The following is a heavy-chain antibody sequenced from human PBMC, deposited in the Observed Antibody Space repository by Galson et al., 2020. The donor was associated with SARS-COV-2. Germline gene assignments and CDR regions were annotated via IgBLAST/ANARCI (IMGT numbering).Heavy chain of an antibody. D-gene: IGHD5-18*01. CDR3: ARERDIGLVNWGFDD. V-gene: IGHV4-61*08. CDR2: SHYTGST. Sequence: SETLSLTCTVSGGSVSSGDYSWSWIRQPPGKGLEWIGYSHYTGSTNYNPSLKSRVTISLVTSRNQVSLKLTSVTAADTAVYFCARERDIGLVNWGFDDWGQGTLVTVSS. CDR1: GGSVSSGDYS. J-gene: IGHJ4*02.